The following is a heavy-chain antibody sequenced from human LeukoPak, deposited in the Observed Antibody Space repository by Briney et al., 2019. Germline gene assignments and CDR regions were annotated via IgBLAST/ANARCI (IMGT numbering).Heavy chain of an antibody. Sequence: SETLSLTCTVSGGSISNYYWSWIRQPPGKGLEWIGYIYYSGSTYYNPSLKSRVTISVDTSKNQFSLKLSSVTAADTAVYYCASFYQNWFDPWGQGTLVTVSS. CDR2: IYYSGST. D-gene: IGHD2-2*01. CDR3: ASFYQNWFDP. V-gene: IGHV4-59*06. CDR1: GGSISNYY. J-gene: IGHJ5*02.